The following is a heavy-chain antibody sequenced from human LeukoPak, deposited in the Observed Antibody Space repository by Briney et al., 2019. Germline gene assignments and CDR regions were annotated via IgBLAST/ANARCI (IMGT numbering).Heavy chain of an antibody. V-gene: IGHV1-46*01. Sequence: ASVKVSCKASGYSFTTYHIHWVRQAPGQGLEWMGIIKDSGTTIYPQKFQGRVTMTRDTSTSTVYMEVSSLRSEDTAVYYCARAEVRGVAVFDYWGQGTLVTVSS. D-gene: IGHD3-10*01. CDR3: ARAEVRGVAVFDY. J-gene: IGHJ4*02. CDR2: IKDSGTT. CDR1: GYSFTTYH.